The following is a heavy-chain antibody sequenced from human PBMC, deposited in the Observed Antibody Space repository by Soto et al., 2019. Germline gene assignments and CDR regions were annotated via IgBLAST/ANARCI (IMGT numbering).Heavy chain of an antibody. V-gene: IGHV4-4*02. J-gene: IGHJ3*02. CDR2: IYHSGST. Sequence: QVHLQESGPGLVKPSGTLSLTCAVTGGSISSSNWWNWVRQPPGKGLEWIGEIYHSGSTNYNPSLKSRVTIXVXXSKNQFSLKLSSVTAADTAVYYCARDDSGSRTALIWGQGTMVTVSS. CDR3: ARDDSGSRTALI. CDR1: GGSISSSNW. D-gene: IGHD3-10*01.